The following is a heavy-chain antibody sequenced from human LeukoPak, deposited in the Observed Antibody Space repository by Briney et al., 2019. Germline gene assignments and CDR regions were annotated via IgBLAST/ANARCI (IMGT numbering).Heavy chain of an antibody. CDR1: GFTFSSYA. CDR3: AKGDYYDSSGYQAYFDY. V-gene: IGHV3-23*01. J-gene: IGHJ4*02. CDR2: ISGSGGST. Sequence: GGSLRLSCAASGFTFSSYAMSWVRQAPGKGLEWASAISGSGGSTYCADSVKGRFTISRDNSKNTLYLQMNSLRAEDTAVYYCAKGDYYDSSGYQAYFDYWGQGTLVTVSS. D-gene: IGHD3-22*01.